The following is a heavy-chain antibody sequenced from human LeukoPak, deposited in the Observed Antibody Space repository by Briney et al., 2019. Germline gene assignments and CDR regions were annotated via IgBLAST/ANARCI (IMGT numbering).Heavy chain of an antibody. Sequence: GGSLRLSCSTSGYTFSSYAVHSVRQTPGKGLEWVAVISYDGTYKYYEDSVKGRFTISIDNSKNTLYLQMNSLRAEDTAVYYCARGGGAWINGLCHIVWWGQGILVTVSS. CDR2: ISYDGTYK. D-gene: IGHD2-8*01. CDR3: ARGGGAWINGLCHIVW. CDR1: GYTFSSYA. J-gene: IGHJ4*02. V-gene: IGHV3-30*01.